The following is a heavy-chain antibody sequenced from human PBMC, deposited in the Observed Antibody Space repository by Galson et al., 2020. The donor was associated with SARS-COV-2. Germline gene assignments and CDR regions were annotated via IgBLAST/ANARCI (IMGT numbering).Heavy chain of an antibody. J-gene: IGHJ4*02. V-gene: IGHV4-61*02. CDR1: GGSISSGSYY. D-gene: IGHD4-17*01. CDR2: IYTSGST. Sequence: SETLSLTCTVSGGSISSGSYYWSWIRQPAGKGLEWIGRIYTSGSTNYNPSLQSRVTISIDTSKNQFSLKLRSVTAADTAVYYCARPTYGGGPPDYWGQGTLVTVSS. CDR3: ARPTYGGGPPDY.